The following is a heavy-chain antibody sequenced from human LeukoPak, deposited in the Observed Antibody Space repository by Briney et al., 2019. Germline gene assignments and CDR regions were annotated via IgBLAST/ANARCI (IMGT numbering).Heavy chain of an antibody. CDR1: GFTFSDYY. CDR3: ARHTPGADYDFWGLAFDY. CDR2: MSTSGITI. V-gene: IGHV3-11*01. Sequence: GGSLRLSCAASGFTFSDYYMSWIRQAPGKGLEWVSYMSTSGITIYYADSVKGRFTISRDNAKNSLYLQMNSLRAEDTAVYYCARHTPGADYDFWGLAFDYWGQGTLVTVSS. J-gene: IGHJ4*02. D-gene: IGHD3-3*01.